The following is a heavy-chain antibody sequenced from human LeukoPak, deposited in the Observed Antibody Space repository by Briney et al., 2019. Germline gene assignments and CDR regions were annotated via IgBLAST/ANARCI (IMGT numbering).Heavy chain of an antibody. CDR1: GFTFSSCA. CDR3: AKHRYSTVTSFYLDSFDV. D-gene: IGHD4-17*01. J-gene: IGHJ3*01. CDR2: ISGSGGST. Sequence: GGSLRLSCAASGFTFSSCAMSWVRQAPGKGLEWVSTISGSGGSTYYADSVKGRFTISKDNSKSTLFLQMNSLRAEDTAVHYCAKHRYSTVTSFYLDSFDVWGQGTVVTVSS. V-gene: IGHV3-23*01.